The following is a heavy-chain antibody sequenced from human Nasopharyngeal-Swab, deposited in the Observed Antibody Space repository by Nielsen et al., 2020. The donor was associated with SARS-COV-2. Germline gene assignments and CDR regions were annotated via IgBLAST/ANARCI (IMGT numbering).Heavy chain of an antibody. CDR3: ARGQGPRHYYDSSGYYYDVLGRGYYFDY. V-gene: IGHV4-34*01. J-gene: IGHJ4*02. D-gene: IGHD3-22*01. CDR2: INHSGST. Sequence: WMRQPQGQGLEWIGEINHSGSTNYNPSLKSRVTISVDTSKNQFSLKLSSVTAADTAVYYCARGQGPRHYYDSSGYYYDVLGRGYYFDYWGQGTLVTVSS.